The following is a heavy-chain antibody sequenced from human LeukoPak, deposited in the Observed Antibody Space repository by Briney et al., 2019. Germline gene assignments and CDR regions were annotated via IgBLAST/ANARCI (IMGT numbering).Heavy chain of an antibody. J-gene: IGHJ4*02. CDR3: ARTGDFDY. V-gene: IGHV1-2*02. D-gene: IGHD2-8*02. CDR1: VYTLTAYY. CDR2: INPNSSGT. Sequence: ASVKVSFTASVYTLTAYYMHCVRQAPGQGLEWMGWINPNSSGTNYAQKFQGRVTMTRDTSINTAYMELDSLRSDDTAVYYCARTGDFDYWGQGSLVTVSS.